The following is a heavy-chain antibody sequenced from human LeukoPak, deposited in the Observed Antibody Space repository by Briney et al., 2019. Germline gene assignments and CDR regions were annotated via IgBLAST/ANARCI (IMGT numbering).Heavy chain of an antibody. D-gene: IGHD1-20*01. V-gene: IGHV3-23*01. CDR3: AKGYSNNWFSAYDY. CDR2: ISERGGRI. CDR1: GFTFSSYG. Sequence: GGSLRLSCAASGFTFSSYGMNWVRQAPGKGLEWVSSISERGGRIFYADSVKGRFTISGDNSKNILYLQMNSLRAEDTAKYYCAKGYSNNWFSAYDYWGQGTLVTVSS. J-gene: IGHJ4*02.